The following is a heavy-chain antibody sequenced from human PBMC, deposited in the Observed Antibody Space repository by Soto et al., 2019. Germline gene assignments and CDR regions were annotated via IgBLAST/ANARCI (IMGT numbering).Heavy chain of an antibody. CDR1: GFIFVGYG. J-gene: IGHJ4*02. D-gene: IGHD3-10*01. CDR3: ARLLGGSGSFIDY. Sequence: EVQLVESGGGLVQPGGSRRLSGAAFGFIFVGYGWPGVGQAPGKGLGWVSRINSDGSTTSYADSVKGRFTISRDNAKNTMYLQMNSLRAEDTAVYYCARLLGGSGSFIDYWGQGTLVTVSS. V-gene: IGHV3-74*01. CDR2: INSDGSTT.